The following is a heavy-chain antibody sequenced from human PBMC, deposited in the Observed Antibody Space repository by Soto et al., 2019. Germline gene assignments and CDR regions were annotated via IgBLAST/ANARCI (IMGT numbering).Heavy chain of an antibody. D-gene: IGHD2-15*01. CDR3: ARKGYIYCSGGSCSVFDY. CDR2: ISYDGSDK. J-gene: IGHJ4*02. CDR1: GFSFSSYA. V-gene: IGHV3-30*04. Sequence: QVQLVESGGGVVQPGRSLRLSCAASGFSFSSYAMHWVRQAPGKGLEWVAVISYDGSDKYYADSVKGRFTISRDNSKNPLYLQMNSLRAEDTSVYNCARKGYIYCSGGSCSVFDYWGQGTLVTVS.